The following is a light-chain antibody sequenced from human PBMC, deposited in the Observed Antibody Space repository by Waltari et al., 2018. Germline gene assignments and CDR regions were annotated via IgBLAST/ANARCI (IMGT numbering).Light chain of an antibody. CDR1: QSVSTK. Sequence: EIVMTQSPATLSVSPGETATLSCRASQSVSTKLAWYRHQPGQAPSLLIYAASTRATGVPARFSGSGSGTEFTLSISSLQAEDVAVYYCQQYYSTPRTFGQGTKVEIK. V-gene: IGKV3-15*01. CDR2: AAS. J-gene: IGKJ1*01. CDR3: QQYYSTPRT.